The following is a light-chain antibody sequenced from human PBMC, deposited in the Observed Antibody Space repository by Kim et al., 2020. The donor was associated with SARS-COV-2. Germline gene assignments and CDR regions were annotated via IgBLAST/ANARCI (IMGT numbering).Light chain of an antibody. CDR3: SSYTSSSTV. Sequence: PGQSITLSFTGTNSDVGDYNYVSWYQQHPGKAPKLMIYDVSNRPSGVSNRFSGSKSGNTASLTISGLQAEDEADYYCSSYTSSSTVFGGGTQLTVL. V-gene: IGLV2-14*03. CDR2: DVS. CDR1: NSDVGDYNY. J-gene: IGLJ2*01.